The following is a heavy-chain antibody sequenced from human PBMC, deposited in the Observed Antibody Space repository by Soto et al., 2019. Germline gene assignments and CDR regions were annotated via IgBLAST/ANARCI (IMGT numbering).Heavy chain of an antibody. J-gene: IGHJ6*02. CDR1: GGSISRYY. D-gene: IGHD4-17*01. CDR2: IYYSGST. V-gene: IGHV4-59*01. CDR3: ARDRADYGGNKYYYYYYGMDV. Sequence: SETLSLTCTVSGGSISRYYWSWIRQPPGKGLEWIGYIYYSGSTNYNPSLKSRVTISVDTSKNQFSLKLSSVTAADTAVYYCARDRADYGGNKYYYYYYGMDVWGQGTTVTVSS.